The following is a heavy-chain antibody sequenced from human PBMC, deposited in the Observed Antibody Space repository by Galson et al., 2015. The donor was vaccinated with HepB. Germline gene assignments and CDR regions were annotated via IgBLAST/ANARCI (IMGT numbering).Heavy chain of an antibody. J-gene: IGHJ4*02. CDR1: GFTFSSYW. CDR2: IKQDGSEK. CDR3: ARELSIAAAGSFDY. V-gene: IGHV3-7*01. Sequence: SLRLSCAASGFTFSSYWMSWVRQAPGKGLEWVANIKQDGSEKYYVDSVKGRFTISRDNAKNSLYLQMNSLRAEDTAVYYCARELSIAAAGSFDYWGQGTLVTVSS. D-gene: IGHD6-13*01.